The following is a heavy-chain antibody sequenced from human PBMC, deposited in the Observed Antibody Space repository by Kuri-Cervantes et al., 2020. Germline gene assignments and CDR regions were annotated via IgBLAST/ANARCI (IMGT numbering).Heavy chain of an antibody. D-gene: IGHD5-24*01. CDR2: ISSSSSTI. Sequence: GGSLRLSCAASGFTCSSYSMNWVRQAPGKGLEWVSYISSSSSTIYYADSVKGRFTISRDNAKNSLYLQMNSLRAEDTAVYYCARDREMATILDYYYYGMDVWGQGTTVTVSS. CDR1: GFTCSSYS. CDR3: ARDREMATILDYYYYGMDV. J-gene: IGHJ6*02. V-gene: IGHV3-48*01.